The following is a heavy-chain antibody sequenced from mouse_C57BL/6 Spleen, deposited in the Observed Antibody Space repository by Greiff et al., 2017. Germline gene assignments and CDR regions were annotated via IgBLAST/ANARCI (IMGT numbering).Heavy chain of an antibody. D-gene: IGHD1-1*01. V-gene: IGHV1-55*01. Sequence: QVQLQQPGAELVKPGASVKMSCKASGYTFTSYWITWVKQRPGQGLEWIGDIYPGSGSTNYNEKFKSKATLTVDPSSSTAYMQLSSLTSEDSAVYYGTRDDYYGSSDGAMDYWGQGTSVTVSS. CDR1: GYTFTSYW. CDR2: IYPGSGST. J-gene: IGHJ4*01. CDR3: TRDDYYGSSDGAMDY.